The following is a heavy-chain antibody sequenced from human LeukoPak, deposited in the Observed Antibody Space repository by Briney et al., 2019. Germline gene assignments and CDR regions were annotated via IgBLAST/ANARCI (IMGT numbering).Heavy chain of an antibody. V-gene: IGHV3-7*01. CDR2: INQDGSEK. Sequence: GGSLRLSCAVSGFTFSSYWMNWVRQAPGKGLEWVANINQDGSEKYYVDSVKGRFTISRDNAKNSLYLQMNSLRAEDTAMYYCARVTGVTSSYRPCNYWGPGTLVTVSS. CDR3: ARVTGVTSSYRPCNY. D-gene: IGHD1-26*01. J-gene: IGHJ4*02. CDR1: GFTFSSYW.